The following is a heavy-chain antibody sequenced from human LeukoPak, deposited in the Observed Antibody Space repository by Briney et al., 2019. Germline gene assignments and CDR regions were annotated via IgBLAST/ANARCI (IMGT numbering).Heavy chain of an antibody. CDR1: GFTFSSYG. CDR3: ARSSGYYGAPFDY. J-gene: IGHJ4*02. V-gene: IGHV3-30*03. D-gene: IGHD3-22*01. CDR2: ISYDGSNK. Sequence: GGSLRLSCAASGFTFSSYGMHWVRQAPGKGLEWVAVISYDGSNKYYADSVKGRFTISRDNAKNSLYLQMNSLRAEDTAVYYCARSSGYYGAPFDYWGPGTLVTVSS.